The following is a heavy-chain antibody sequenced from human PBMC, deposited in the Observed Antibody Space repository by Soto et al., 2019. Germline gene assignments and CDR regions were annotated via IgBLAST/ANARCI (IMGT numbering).Heavy chain of an antibody. CDR3: ARGAAPTNYYFDY. V-gene: IGHV1-69*13. D-gene: IGHD1-1*01. CDR2: IIPIFGTA. CDR1: GRTFSSYA. J-gene: IGHJ4*02. Sequence: GASVKVSCKASGRTFSSYAISWVRQAPGQGLEWMGGIIPIFGTANYAQKFQGRVTITADESRSTAYMELSSLRSEDTAVYYCARGAAPTNYYFDYWGQGTLVTVSS.